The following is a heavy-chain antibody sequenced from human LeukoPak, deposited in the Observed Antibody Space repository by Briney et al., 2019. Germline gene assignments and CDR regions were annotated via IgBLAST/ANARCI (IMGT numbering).Heavy chain of an antibody. CDR1: GFTFSTYW. Sequence: KPGGSLRLSCAASGFTFSTYWMSWVRQAPGKGLEWVSSISSSSSYIYYADSVKGRFTISRDNAKNSLYLQMNSLRAEDTAVYYCARDRELTYYYDSSGCDYWGQGTLVTVSS. CDR2: ISSSSSYI. CDR3: ARDRELTYYYDSSGCDY. V-gene: IGHV3-21*01. D-gene: IGHD3-22*01. J-gene: IGHJ4*02.